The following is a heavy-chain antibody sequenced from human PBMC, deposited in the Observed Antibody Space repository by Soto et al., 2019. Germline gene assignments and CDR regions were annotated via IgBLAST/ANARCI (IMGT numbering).Heavy chain of an antibody. D-gene: IGHD1-1*01. CDR1: GFTFTSSA. Sequence: SVKVSCKASGFTFTSSAVQWVRQARGQRLEWIGWIVVGSGNTNYAQKFQERVTITRDMSTSTAYMELSSLRTEDTAVYYCAAVGGTGTFNGMDVWGQGTTVTVSS. J-gene: IGHJ6*02. CDR2: IVVGSGNT. CDR3: AAVGGTGTFNGMDV. V-gene: IGHV1-58*01.